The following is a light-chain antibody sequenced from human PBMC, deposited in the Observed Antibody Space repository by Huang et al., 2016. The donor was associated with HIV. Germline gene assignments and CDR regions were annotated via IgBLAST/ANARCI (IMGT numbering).Light chain of an antibody. J-gene: IGKJ2*01. CDR2: GAS. V-gene: IGKV1-5*01. CDR3: QQYNSYPYT. CDR1: QSISSW. Sequence: DIQMTQSPSTLSASIGDRVTITCRASQSISSWLAWFQQKPGQDPKLLMFGASSLESGVPSRFSGSGSGTEFSLTISSLRPDDYGTYFCQQYNSYPYTFGQGTKLEIK.